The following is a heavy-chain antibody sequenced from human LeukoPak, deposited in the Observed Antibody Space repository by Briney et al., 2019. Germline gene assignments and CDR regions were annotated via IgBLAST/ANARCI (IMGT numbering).Heavy chain of an antibody. D-gene: IGHD2-2*01. CDR3: ASQIVVVPAANFRPVDY. CDR2: ISSSSSYI. Sequence: GGSLRLSCAASGFTFSNYSMKWVRQAPGKGLEWVSSISSSSSYIYYADSVTGRFTISRDNAKNSLYLQMNSLRAEDTAVYYCASQIVVVPAANFRPVDYWGQGTLVTVSS. CDR1: GFTFSNYS. V-gene: IGHV3-21*01. J-gene: IGHJ4*02.